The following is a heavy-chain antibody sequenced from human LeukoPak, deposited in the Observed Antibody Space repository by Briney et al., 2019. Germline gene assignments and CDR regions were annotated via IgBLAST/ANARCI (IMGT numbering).Heavy chain of an antibody. CDR2: TYYRSKWYY. CDR1: GDSVSSISVA. V-gene: IGHV6-1*01. Sequence: SQTLSLTCAISGDSVSSISVAWNWIRQSPSRGLEWLGRTYYRSKWYYKYAVSVKGRINISPDTSKNQFSLQLTSVTPEDTAVYYCSLARSEYHYGMDVWGQGTTVTVSS. CDR3: SLARSEYHYGMDV. J-gene: IGHJ6*02.